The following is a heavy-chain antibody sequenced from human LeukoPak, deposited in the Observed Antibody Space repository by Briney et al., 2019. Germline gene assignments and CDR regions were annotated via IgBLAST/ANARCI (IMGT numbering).Heavy chain of an antibody. CDR2: INPDSGGT. Sequence: GASVKVSCKASGYTFTVYYMNWVRQAPGQGLEWMGWINPDSGGTNYAQKFQGRVTMTRDTSISTAYMELSRLRSDDTAVYYCARAHLLPWFGELFDYWGQGTLVTVSS. D-gene: IGHD3-10*01. CDR3: ARAHLLPWFGELFDY. V-gene: IGHV1-2*02. CDR1: GYTFTVYY. J-gene: IGHJ4*02.